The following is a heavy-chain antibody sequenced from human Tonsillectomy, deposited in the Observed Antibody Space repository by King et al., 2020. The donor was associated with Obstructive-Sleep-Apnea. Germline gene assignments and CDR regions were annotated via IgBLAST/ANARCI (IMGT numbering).Heavy chain of an antibody. Sequence: ELQLQESGGGLVKPGGSLRVSCAVSGITFRDAWMRWVRQAPGKGLEWVGRIKSQGGGWTTEYAATVKGRFIISRDDSKNTLYLQMNSLKIEDTAVYYCTWMTTVTTIDFWGQGTQVTVSS. J-gene: IGHJ4*02. CDR3: TWMTTVTTIDF. D-gene: IGHD4-17*01. CDR1: GITFRDAW. CDR2: IKSQGGGWTT. V-gene: IGHV3-15*01.